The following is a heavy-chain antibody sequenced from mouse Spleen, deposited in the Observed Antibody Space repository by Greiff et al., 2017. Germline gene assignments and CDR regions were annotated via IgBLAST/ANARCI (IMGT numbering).Heavy chain of an antibody. CDR2: IWSGGST. CDR1: GFSLTSYG. CDR3: ARGYDGYLYYYAMDY. D-gene: IGHD2-3*01. Sequence: QVHVKQSGPGLVQPSQSLSITCTVSGFSLTSYGVHWVRQSPGKGLEWLGVIWSGGSTDYNAAFISRLSISKDNSKSQVFFKMNSLQANDTAIYYCARGYDGYLYYYAMDYWGQGTSVTVSS. V-gene: IGHV2-2*02. J-gene: IGHJ4*01.